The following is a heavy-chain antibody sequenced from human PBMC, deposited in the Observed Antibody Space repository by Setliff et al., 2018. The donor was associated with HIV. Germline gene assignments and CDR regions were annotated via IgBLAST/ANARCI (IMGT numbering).Heavy chain of an antibody. V-gene: IGHV4-4*07. CDR3: AREGSEAVDYEANWFDP. J-gene: IGHJ5*02. CDR2: VSGSGTT. D-gene: IGHD4-17*01. CDR1: DSGTYY. Sequence: PSETLSLTCTVSDSGTYYWSWIRRPAGKDLEWIGRVSGSGTTNYNASLKSRVTMSVDTSKNHFSLKLSSVTAADTAMYYCAREGSEAVDYEANWFDPWGQGTLVTVSS.